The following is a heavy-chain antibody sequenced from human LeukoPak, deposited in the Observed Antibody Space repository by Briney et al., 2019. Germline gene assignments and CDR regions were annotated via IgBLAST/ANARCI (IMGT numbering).Heavy chain of an antibody. D-gene: IGHD5-12*01. J-gene: IGHJ4*02. CDR2: IKQDGSEQ. CDR1: GFTFSSYW. Sequence: GGSLRLSCAASGFTFSSYWMSWVRQAPGKWLEWVANIKQDGSEQDYVDSVKGRFTISRDNAKNSLYLQMNSLRAEDTAGYYCARMVIVATPPDFWGQGTLVTVSS. V-gene: IGHV3-7*01. CDR3: ARMVIVATPPDF.